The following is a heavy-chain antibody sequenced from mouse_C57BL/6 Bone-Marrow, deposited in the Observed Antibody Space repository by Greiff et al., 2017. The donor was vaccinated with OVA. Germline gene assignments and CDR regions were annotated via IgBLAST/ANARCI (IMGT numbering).Heavy chain of an antibody. CDR3: STGLLLYFDG. J-gene: IGHJ2*01. D-gene: IGHD2-3*01. Sequence: VQLKESGAELVRPGASVKLSCTASGFNIKDDYMHWVKQRPEQGLEWIGWIDPENGDTEYASKFQGKATITADTSSNTAYLPLRSLTSEDTAVYCCSTGLLLYFDGWGQGTTLTV. CDR1: GFNIKDDY. V-gene: IGHV14-4*01. CDR2: IDPENGDT.